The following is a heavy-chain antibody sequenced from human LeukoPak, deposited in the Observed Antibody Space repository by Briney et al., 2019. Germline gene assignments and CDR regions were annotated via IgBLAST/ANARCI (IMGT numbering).Heavy chain of an antibody. J-gene: IGHJ5*02. D-gene: IGHD6-19*01. CDR1: GFTFSTYG. V-gene: IGHV3-48*01. CDR3: ARHEHKAMAGDT. Sequence: GGSLRLSCAASGFTFSTYGMNWVRQAPGKGLEWVSYINLNSRTIDYADSVRGRFTISRDNAKSSLYLQMNSLRAEDTAVYYCARHEHKAMAGDTWGQGTLVTVSS. CDR2: INLNSRTI.